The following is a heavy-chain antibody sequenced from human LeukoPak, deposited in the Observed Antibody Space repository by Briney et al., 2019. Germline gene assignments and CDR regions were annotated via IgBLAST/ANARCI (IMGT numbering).Heavy chain of an antibody. CDR3: ARGIESYGDYGY. D-gene: IGHD4-17*01. J-gene: IGHJ4*02. CDR2: MYNSGST. V-gene: IGHV4-59*01. Sequence: SETLSLTCTVSGGSISSDYWSWVRQPPGKGLEWIAYMYNSGSTNYNPSLKSRVTISIDTSKNQFSLKLSSLTAADTAIYYCARGIESYGDYGYWGQGILVTVSS. CDR1: GGSISSDY.